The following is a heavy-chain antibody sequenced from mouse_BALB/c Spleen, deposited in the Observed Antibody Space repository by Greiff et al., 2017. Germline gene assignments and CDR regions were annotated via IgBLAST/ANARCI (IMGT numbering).Heavy chain of an antibody. CDR2: IYPYNGGT. Sequence: EVQLQQSGPELVKPGASVKISCKASGYTFTDYNMHRVKQSHGKSLEWIGYIYPYNGGTGYNQKFKSKATLTVDNSSSTAYMELRSLTSEDSAVYYCASPHYYGAGAMDYWGQGTSVTVSS. V-gene: IGHV1S29*02. CDR3: ASPHYYGAGAMDY. CDR1: GYTFTDYN. J-gene: IGHJ4*01. D-gene: IGHD1-2*01.